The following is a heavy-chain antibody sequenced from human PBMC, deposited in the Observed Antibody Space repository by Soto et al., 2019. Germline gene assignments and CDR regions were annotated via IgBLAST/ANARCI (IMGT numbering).Heavy chain of an antibody. Sequence: EVQLVESGGGLVQPGGSLRLSCAASGFTVSSNYMSWVRQAPGKGLEWVSVIYSGGTTYYADSVKGRFTISRDNSKNTLYLQMNSXXXXXXXXXXXXXXXXXXDYRGWFDPWGQGTLVTVSS. CDR1: GFTVSSNY. V-gene: IGHV3-66*01. CDR2: IYSGGTT. D-gene: IGHD2-21*01. J-gene: IGHJ5*02. CDR3: XXXXXXXDYRGWFDP.